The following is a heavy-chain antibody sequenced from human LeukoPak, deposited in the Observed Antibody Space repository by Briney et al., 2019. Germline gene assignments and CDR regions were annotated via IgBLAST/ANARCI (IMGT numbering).Heavy chain of an antibody. D-gene: IGHD3-10*01. CDR1: GGSISSYY. CDR3: ARAAYYYGSGSYRY. V-gene: IGHV3-11*01. Sequence: LSLTCTVSGGSISSYYWSWIRQPPGKGLEWVSYISSSGSTIYYADSVKGRFTISRDNAKNSLYLQMNSLRAEDTAVYYCARAAYYYGSGSYRYWGQGTLVTVSS. CDR2: ISSSGSTI. J-gene: IGHJ4*02.